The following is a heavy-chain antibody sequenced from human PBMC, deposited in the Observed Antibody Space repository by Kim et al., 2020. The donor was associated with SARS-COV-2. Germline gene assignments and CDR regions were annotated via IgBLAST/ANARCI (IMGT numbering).Heavy chain of an antibody. J-gene: IGHJ6*02. CDR1: GGSFSGDH. V-gene: IGHV4-34*01. CDR2: INHSGST. Sequence: SETLSLTCAVYGGSFSGDHWSWIRQPPGKGLEWIGEINHSGSTNYNPSLKRRVTMSVDTAKSQFSLKLNSVTAADTAVYYCARGRAGVVPAPILGIGPHYDYYALDVWGQGTTVTISS. CDR3: ARGRAGVVPAPILGIGPHYDYYALDV. D-gene: IGHD2-2*02.